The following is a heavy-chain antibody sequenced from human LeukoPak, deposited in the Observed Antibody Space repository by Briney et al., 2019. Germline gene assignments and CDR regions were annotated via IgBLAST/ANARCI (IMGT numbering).Heavy chain of an antibody. CDR3: TRVIVATKDY. V-gene: IGHV3-49*04. CDR2: IRSKAYGGTT. Sequence: GGSLRLSCTGSGFTFGDYAMNWVRQAPGKGLEWVGFIRSKAYGGTTEYAAFVKGRFTISRDDSKSIAYLQMNSMKTEDTAVYYCTRVIVATKDYWGQGTLVTVSS. D-gene: IGHD5-12*01. CDR1: GFTFGDYA. J-gene: IGHJ4*01.